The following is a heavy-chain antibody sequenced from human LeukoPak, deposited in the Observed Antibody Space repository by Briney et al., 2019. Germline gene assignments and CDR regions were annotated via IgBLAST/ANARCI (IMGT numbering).Heavy chain of an antibody. D-gene: IGHD3-10*01. J-gene: IGHJ4*02. V-gene: IGHV1-2*02. CDR3: AREFRPRTSTSGGNY. CDR2: INPNSGGT. Sequence: GASVKVSCKASGYTFTGYYMHWVRQAPGQGLEWMGWINPNSGGTNYAQKFQGRVTMTRDTSISTAYMELSRLRSDDTAVYYCAREFRPRTSTSGGNYWGQGTLVTVSS. CDR1: GYTFTGYY.